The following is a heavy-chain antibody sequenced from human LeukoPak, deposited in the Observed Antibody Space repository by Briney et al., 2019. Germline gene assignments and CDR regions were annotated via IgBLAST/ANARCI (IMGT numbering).Heavy chain of an antibody. CDR2: INQDGSGK. V-gene: IGHV3-7*01. D-gene: IGHD3-3*01. Sequence: GGSLRLSCVASGFTFSAYWMIWVRQAPGEGLEWVADINQDGSGKYFVDSVKGRFTISRDNAKNSLYLQMNSLRAEDTAVYYCARLKFNLEYSYYMDVWGKGTTVTVSS. CDR3: ARLKFNLEYSYYMDV. J-gene: IGHJ6*03. CDR1: GFTFSAYW.